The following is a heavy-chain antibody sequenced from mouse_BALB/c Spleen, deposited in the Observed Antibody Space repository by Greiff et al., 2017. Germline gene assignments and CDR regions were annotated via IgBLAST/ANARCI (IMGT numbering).Heavy chain of an antibody. V-gene: IGHV5-17*02. CDR2: ISSGSSTI. J-gene: IGHJ2*01. CDR1: GFTFSSFG. CDR3: ARDDGVWWYYFDY. Sequence: EVQLVESGGGLVQPGGSRKLSCAASGFTFSSFGMHWVRQAPEKGLEWVAYISSGSSTIYYADTVKGRFTISRDNPKNTLFLQMTSLRSEDTAMYYCARDDGVWWYYFDYWGQGTTLTVSS. D-gene: IGHD1-1*02.